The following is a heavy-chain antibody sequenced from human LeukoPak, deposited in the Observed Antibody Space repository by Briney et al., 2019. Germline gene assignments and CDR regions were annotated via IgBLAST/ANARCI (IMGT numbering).Heavy chain of an antibody. Sequence: SGTLSLTCAVSGDSISSSNWWTWVRQPPGKGLEWIGEIYHSGNTNYNPSLKSRVTMSVDKSKNQFSLNLNSVTAADTAVYYRARNGGNSDFDYWGQGTLVTVSS. CDR3: ARNGGNSDFDY. V-gene: IGHV4-4*02. CDR1: GDSISSSNW. J-gene: IGHJ4*02. D-gene: IGHD4-23*01. CDR2: IYHSGNT.